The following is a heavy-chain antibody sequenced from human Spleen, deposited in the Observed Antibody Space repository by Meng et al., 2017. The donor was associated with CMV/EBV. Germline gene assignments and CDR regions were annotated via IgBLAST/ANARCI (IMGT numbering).Heavy chain of an antibody. CDR1: GFTFSDST. CDR2: MRPKVDNYVT. V-gene: IGHV3-73*01. D-gene: IGHD6-19*01. Sequence: SGFTFSDSTLHWVRQASGKGLEWVGRMRPKVDNYVTGYGASVKGRFTISRDDSKNTAYLQLNSLKPEDTAVYYCTRGGSGWYFDHWGQGTLVTASS. CDR3: TRGGSGWYFDH. J-gene: IGHJ4*02.